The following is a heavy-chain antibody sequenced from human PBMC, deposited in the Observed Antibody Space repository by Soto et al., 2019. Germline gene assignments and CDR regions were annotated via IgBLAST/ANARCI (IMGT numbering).Heavy chain of an antibody. D-gene: IGHD3-9*01. CDR1: GYTFSNYG. V-gene: IGHV1-18*01. CDR2: ISGYNGNT. Sequence: QVPLVQSGAEVKKPGGSVKISCKASGYTFSNYGISWVRQAPGQGLEWMGWISGYNGNTHYAQKLHGRVTMTTDTSTSTAYMELRSLRSDDTAVYYCARDLLTGYYNNWGQGTLVTVSS. J-gene: IGHJ4*02. CDR3: ARDLLTGYYNN.